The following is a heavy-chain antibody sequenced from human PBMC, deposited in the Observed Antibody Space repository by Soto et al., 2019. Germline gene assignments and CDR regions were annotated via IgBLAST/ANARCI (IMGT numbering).Heavy chain of an antibody. CDR2: INSDGTST. Sequence: GGSLRLSCAASGFTFSSYWMHWVRQAPGKGLVWVSRINSDGTSTNYADSVRGRFTISRDNAMNTLYLQMNSLRAEDTAVYYCAKGAHRETSDIVLVPAASGDAFDIWGQGTMVTVSS. J-gene: IGHJ3*02. V-gene: IGHV3-74*01. CDR3: AKGAHRETSDIVLVPAASGDAFDI. CDR1: GFTFSSYW. D-gene: IGHD2-2*01.